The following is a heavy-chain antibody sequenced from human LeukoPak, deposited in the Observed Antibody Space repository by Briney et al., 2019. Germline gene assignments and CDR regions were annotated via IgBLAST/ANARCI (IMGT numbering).Heavy chain of an antibody. Sequence: GGSLRLSCAASGFTFSSYSMNWVRQAPGKGLEWVSSINSSSSYIYYADSVKGRFTISRDNAKNSLYLQMNSLRAEDTAVYYCARDPRHYDFWSCYLGGPHFDYWGQGTLVTVSS. D-gene: IGHD3-3*01. J-gene: IGHJ4*02. CDR3: ARDPRHYDFWSCYLGGPHFDY. CDR1: GFTFSSYS. V-gene: IGHV3-21*01. CDR2: INSSSSYI.